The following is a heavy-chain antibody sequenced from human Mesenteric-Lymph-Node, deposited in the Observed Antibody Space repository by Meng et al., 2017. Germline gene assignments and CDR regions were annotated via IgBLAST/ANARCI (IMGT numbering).Heavy chain of an antibody. J-gene: IGHJ6*02. Sequence: SVKVSCKAYGGSFSNYPLSWVRQGPGQGLQWMGGIIPMLGQTIYAQSFQGRLTITADDSTSTAYMELSSLTSADTAVYYCGRPHAPWNNHFAMDVWGQGTAVTVSS. CDR2: IIPMLGQT. CDR1: GGSFSNYP. V-gene: IGHV1-69*10. D-gene: IGHD1-1*01. CDR3: GRPHAPWNNHFAMDV.